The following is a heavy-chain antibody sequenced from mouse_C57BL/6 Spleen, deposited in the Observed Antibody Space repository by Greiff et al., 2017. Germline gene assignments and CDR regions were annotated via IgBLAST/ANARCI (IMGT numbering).Heavy chain of an antibody. CDR3: ARSNYGSRQRFDY. V-gene: IGHV1-52*01. D-gene: IGHD1-1*01. CDR1: GYTFTSYW. Sequence: QVQLQQSGAELVRPGSSVKLSCKASGYTFTSYWMHWVKQRPIQGLEWIGNIDPSDSETHYNQKFKDKATLTVDKSSSTAYMQLSSLTSEDSAVYYCARSNYGSRQRFDYWGQGTTLTVSS. J-gene: IGHJ2*01. CDR2: IDPSDSET.